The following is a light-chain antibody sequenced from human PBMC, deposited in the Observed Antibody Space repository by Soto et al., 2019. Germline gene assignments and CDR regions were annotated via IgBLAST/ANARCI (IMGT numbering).Light chain of an antibody. V-gene: IGLV2-14*01. J-gene: IGLJ1*01. CDR3: SSYTSGSTYV. Sequence: QSVLTQPASVSGSPGQSITISCTGTSSDAGAYKYVSWYQQDPGKAPKLLIYEVSNRPSGVSNRFSASKSGNTASLTISGLQAEDEADYYCSSYTSGSTYVFGTGTKVTV. CDR1: SSDAGAYKY. CDR2: EVS.